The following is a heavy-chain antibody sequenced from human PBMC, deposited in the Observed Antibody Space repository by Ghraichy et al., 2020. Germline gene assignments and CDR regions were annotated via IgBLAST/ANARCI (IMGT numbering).Heavy chain of an antibody. CDR2: IYHSGST. Sequence: SETLSLTCAVSGGSISSGGYSWSWIRQPPGKGLEWIGYIYHSGSTYYNPSLKSRVTISVDRSKNQFSLNLSSVTAADTAVYYCAREWGGEGYYGMDVWGQGTTVTVSS. J-gene: IGHJ6*02. CDR1: GGSISSGGYS. V-gene: IGHV4-30-2*01. D-gene: IGHD3-10*01. CDR3: AREWGGEGYYGMDV.